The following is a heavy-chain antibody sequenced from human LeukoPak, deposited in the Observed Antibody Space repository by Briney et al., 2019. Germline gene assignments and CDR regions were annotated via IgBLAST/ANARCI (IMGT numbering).Heavy chain of an antibody. Sequence: ASVKVSCKASGYTFTGYYMHWVRQAPGQGLEWMGWINPNTGGTNYAQTFQGRVTLTRDTSINTAYMELSRLRSDDSAVHHCVRGYTYGFNDAFDIWGQGTMVTVSS. CDR2: INPNTGGT. CDR1: GYTFTGYY. D-gene: IGHD5-18*01. V-gene: IGHV1-2*02. CDR3: VRGYTYGFNDAFDI. J-gene: IGHJ3*02.